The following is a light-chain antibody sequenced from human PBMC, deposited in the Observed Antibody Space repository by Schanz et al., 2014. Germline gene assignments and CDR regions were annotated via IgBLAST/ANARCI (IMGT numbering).Light chain of an antibody. V-gene: IGLV2-14*01. CDR3: SSYTSSSTLI. CDR2: DVN. J-gene: IGLJ2*01. Sequence: QSALTQPASVSGSPGQSITISCTGTNSDVGGYNHVSWYQQYPGKAPKLMIYDVNNRPSGVSNRFSGSKSGNTASLTISGLQAEDEADYYCSSYTSSSTLIFGGGTKLTVL. CDR1: NSDVGGYNH.